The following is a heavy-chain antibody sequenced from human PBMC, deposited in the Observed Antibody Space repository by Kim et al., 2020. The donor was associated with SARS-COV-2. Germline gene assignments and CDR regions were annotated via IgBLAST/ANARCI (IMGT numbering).Heavy chain of an antibody. J-gene: IGHJ5*02. CDR1: GGTFSSYA. Sequence: SVKVSCKASGGTFSSYAISWVRQAPGQGLEWMGGIIPIFGTANYAQKFQGIVTITADESTSTAYMELSSLRSEDTAVYYCARGHLGLGYCSGGSCPGDWFDHWGQGKLVTVSS. CDR2: IIPIFGTA. V-gene: IGHV1-69*13. D-gene: IGHD2-15*01. CDR3: ARGHLGLGYCSGGSCPGDWFDH.